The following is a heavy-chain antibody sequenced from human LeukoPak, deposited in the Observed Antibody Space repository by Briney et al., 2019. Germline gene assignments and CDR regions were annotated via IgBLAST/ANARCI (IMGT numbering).Heavy chain of an antibody. D-gene: IGHD2-21*02. CDR3: ARINTAIFSSSDY. J-gene: IGHJ4*02. Sequence: GGSLRLSCAASGFTFSNSWMTWVRQAPGKGLEWVANIREDGGEKYYLDSVKGRFTVSRDNAKNSLYLQMNSLRAEDTAVYYCARINTAIFSSSDYWGQGTLVTVSS. V-gene: IGHV3-7*05. CDR2: IREDGGEK. CDR1: GFTFSNSW.